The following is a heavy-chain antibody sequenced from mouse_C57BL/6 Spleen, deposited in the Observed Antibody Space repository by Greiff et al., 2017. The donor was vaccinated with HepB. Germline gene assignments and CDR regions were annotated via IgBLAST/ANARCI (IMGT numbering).Heavy chain of an antibody. D-gene: IGHD2-4*01. J-gene: IGHJ1*03. CDR1: GYTFTSYG. CDR3: ARGEDDYDGGWYFDV. Sequence: VQLQESGAELARPGASVKLSCKASGYTFTSYGISWVKQRTGQGLEWIGEIYPRSGNTYYNEKFKGKATLTADKSSSTAYMERRSLTSEDSAVYFCARGEDDYDGGWYFDVWGTGTTVTVSS. V-gene: IGHV1-81*01. CDR2: IYPRSGNT.